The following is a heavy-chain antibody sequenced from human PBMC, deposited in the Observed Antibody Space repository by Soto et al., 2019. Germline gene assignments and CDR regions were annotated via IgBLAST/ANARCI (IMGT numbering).Heavy chain of an antibody. D-gene: IGHD6-13*01. CDR1: GFTFSSYA. CDR2: ISGSGGST. V-gene: IGHV3-23*01. Sequence: LRLSCAASGFTFSSYAMSWVRQAPGKGLEWVSAISGSGGSTYYADSVKGRFTISRDNSKNTLYLQMNSLRAEDTAVYYCAKDLKSSWYVFIFDYWGQGTLVTVSS. J-gene: IGHJ4*02. CDR3: AKDLKSSWYVFIFDY.